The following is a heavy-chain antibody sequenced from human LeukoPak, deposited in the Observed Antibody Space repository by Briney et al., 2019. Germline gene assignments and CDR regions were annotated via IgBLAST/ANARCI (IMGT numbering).Heavy chain of an antibody. Sequence: SETLSLTCTVSGGSISSYYWSWIRQPSGKGLEWIGYIYYSGSTNYNPSLKSRVTISVDTSKNQFSLKLSSVTAADTAVYYCARDLPADVDTPAFDIWGQGTMVTVSS. D-gene: IGHD5-18*01. V-gene: IGHV4-59*01. J-gene: IGHJ3*02. CDR2: IYYSGST. CDR1: GGSISSYY. CDR3: ARDLPADVDTPAFDI.